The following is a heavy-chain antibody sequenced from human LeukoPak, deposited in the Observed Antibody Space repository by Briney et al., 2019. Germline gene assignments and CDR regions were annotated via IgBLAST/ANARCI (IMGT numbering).Heavy chain of an antibody. Sequence: GGSLRFSCAASGFTFSSYAMSWVRQAPGKGLEWVSAISGSGGSTYYADSVKGRFTISRDNSKNTLYVQMNSLRAEDTAVYYRARHLTIFGVVTLYYYYYMDVWGKGTTVTVS. CDR2: ISGSGGST. CDR3: ARHLTIFGVVTLYYYYYMDV. CDR1: GFTFSSYA. J-gene: IGHJ6*03. V-gene: IGHV3-23*01. D-gene: IGHD3-3*01.